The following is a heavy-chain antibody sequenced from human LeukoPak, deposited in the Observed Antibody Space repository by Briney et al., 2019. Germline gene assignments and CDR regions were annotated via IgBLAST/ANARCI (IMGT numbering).Heavy chain of an antibody. V-gene: IGHV1-46*01. CDR3: ARIRGGRWEPKDLGAFDI. D-gene: IGHD1-14*01. Sequence: ASVKVSCKASGYTFTSYYMHWVRQAPGQGLEWMGIINPSGGSTSYAQKFQGRVTMTRDTSTSTVYMELSSLRSEDTAVYYCARIRGGRWEPKDLGAFDIWAKGQWSPSLQ. CDR1: GYTFTSYY. J-gene: IGHJ3*02. CDR2: INPSGGST.